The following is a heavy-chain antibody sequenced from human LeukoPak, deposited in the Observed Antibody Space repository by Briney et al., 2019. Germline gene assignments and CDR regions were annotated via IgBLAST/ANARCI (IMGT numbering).Heavy chain of an antibody. D-gene: IGHD3-10*01. CDR3: AELHYFGSGSPDY. CDR1: GFTFSSYA. V-gene: IGHV3-23*01. Sequence: PGGSLRLSCAASGFTFSSYAMSWVRQAPGKGLEWVSGTSGGGITTYYADSVKGRFTISRDNSKNTLYLQMNSLRADDTAVYYCAELHYFGSGSPDYWGQGTLVTVSS. CDR2: TSGGGITT. J-gene: IGHJ4*02.